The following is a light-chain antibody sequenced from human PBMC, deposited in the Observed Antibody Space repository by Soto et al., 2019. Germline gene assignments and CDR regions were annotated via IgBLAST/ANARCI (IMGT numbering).Light chain of an antibody. CDR1: QSVSSS. CDR3: QQYGSSPIT. V-gene: IGKV3-20*01. CDR2: GAS. J-gene: IGKJ5*01. Sequence: VVLTQSPATLSLSPGDTATLSCGASQSVSSSLAWYQQKPGQAPRLLIYGASSRATGIPDRFSGSGSGTDFTLTISRLEPEDFAVYYCQQYGSSPITFGQGTRLEIK.